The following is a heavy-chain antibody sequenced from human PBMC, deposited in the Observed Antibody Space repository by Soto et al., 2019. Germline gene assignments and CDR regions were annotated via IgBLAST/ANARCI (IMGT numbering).Heavy chain of an antibody. Sequence: NPSETLSLTCTVSGGSISSYYWSWIRQPAGKGLEWIGRIYTSGSTNYNPSLKSRVTMSVDTSKNQFSLKLSSVTAADTAVYYCARDGNYDSSGYYPFDIWGQGTMVTVSS. CDR1: GGSISSYY. V-gene: IGHV4-4*07. CDR3: ARDGNYDSSGYYPFDI. J-gene: IGHJ3*02. D-gene: IGHD3-22*01. CDR2: IYTSGST.